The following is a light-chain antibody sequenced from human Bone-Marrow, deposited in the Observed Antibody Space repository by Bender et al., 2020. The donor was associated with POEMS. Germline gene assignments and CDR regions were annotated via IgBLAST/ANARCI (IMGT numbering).Light chain of an antibody. CDR3: AAWDDSLV. CDR2: KND. J-gene: IGLJ3*02. V-gene: IGLV1-47*01. CDR1: SSNIGRHY. Sequence: QSVLTQPPSASGTPGQRVTISCSGSSSNIGRHYVYWYQHLPGTAPTLLIYKNDQRPSGVPDRFSGSKSGTSASLAITGLQSDDEAIYFCAAWDDSLVFGGGTKLTVL.